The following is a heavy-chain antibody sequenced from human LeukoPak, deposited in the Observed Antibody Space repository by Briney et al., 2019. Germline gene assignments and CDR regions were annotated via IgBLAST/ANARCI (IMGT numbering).Heavy chain of an antibody. Sequence: GGSLRLSCAASGFTFSSYSMNWVRQAPGKGLEWVSAISGSGGSTYYADSVKGRFTISRDNSKNTLYLQMNSLRAEDTAVYYCASLTRYCGGDCYYYWGQGTLVTVSS. D-gene: IGHD2-21*02. CDR1: GFTFSSYS. V-gene: IGHV3-23*01. CDR2: ISGSGGST. J-gene: IGHJ4*02. CDR3: ASLTRYCGGDCYYY.